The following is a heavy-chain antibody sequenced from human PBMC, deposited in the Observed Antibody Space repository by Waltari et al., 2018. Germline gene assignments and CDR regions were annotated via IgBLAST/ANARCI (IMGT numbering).Heavy chain of an antibody. V-gene: IGHV1-18*01. J-gene: IGHJ6*02. CDR2: ISAYNGNT. D-gene: IGHD4-17*01. CDR3: AIGGGTTVTTLPYYYGMDV. Sequence: QVQLVQSGAEVKKPGASVKVSCKASGYTFTSYGISWVRQAPGQGLEWMGWISAYNGNTNYAQKLQGRVTMTTDTSTITAYMELSSLRSEDTAVYYFAIGGGTTVTTLPYYYGMDVWGQGTMVTVSS. CDR1: GYTFTSYG.